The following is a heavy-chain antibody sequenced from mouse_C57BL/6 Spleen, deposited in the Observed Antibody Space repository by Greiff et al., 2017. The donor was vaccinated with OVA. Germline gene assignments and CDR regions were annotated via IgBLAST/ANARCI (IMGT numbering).Heavy chain of an antibody. CDR1: GYTFTSYW. Sequence: QVQLQQSGAELVRPGSSVKLSCKASGYTFTSYWMHWVKQRPIQGLEWIGNIDPSDSETHYNQKFKDKATLTVDKSSSTAYMQLSSLTSEDSAVYYCARRENSSGYSSYWYFDVWGTGTTVTVSS. J-gene: IGHJ1*03. CDR3: ARRENSSGYSSYWYFDV. CDR2: IDPSDSET. V-gene: IGHV1-52*01. D-gene: IGHD3-2*02.